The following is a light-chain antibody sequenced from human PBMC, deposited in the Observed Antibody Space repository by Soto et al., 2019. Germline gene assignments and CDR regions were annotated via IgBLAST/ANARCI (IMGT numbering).Light chain of an antibody. V-gene: IGLV2-14*03. J-gene: IGLJ1*01. Sequence: QSALTQPASVSVSPGQSSTISCTGTSSDVGGYNYVSWYQQHPGTDPKLMIYEVSNRPSGVSNRVSGSQSGNTASLTISGLQAGDEADYYGNSYTRGSSHDVFGTGTKLTVL. CDR1: SSDVGGYNY. CDR3: NSYTRGSSHDV. CDR2: EVS.